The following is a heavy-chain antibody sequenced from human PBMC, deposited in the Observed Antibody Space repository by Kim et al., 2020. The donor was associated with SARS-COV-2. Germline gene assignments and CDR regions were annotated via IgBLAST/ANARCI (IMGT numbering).Heavy chain of an antibody. CDR3: AKDLTYYDILTGCGGFDY. CDR1: GFTFDDYA. CDR2: CSWNSGSI. D-gene: IGHD3-9*01. V-gene: IGHV3-9*01. J-gene: IGHJ4*02. Sequence: GGSLRLSCAASGFTFDDYAMHWVRQAPGKGLEWVSGCSWNSGSIGYADSVKGRFTISRDNAKNSLYLQMNSLRAEDTALYYCAKDLTYYDILTGCGGFDYWGQGTLVTVSS.